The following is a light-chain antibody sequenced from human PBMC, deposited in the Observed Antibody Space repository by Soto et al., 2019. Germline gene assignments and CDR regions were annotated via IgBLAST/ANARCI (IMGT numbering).Light chain of an antibody. CDR2: DAS. V-gene: IGKV3D-15*01. CDR3: QQYNKWPPIT. CDR1: QSVSTN. Sequence: EIVMTQSPATLSVSPGERATLSCRASQSVSTNLAWYQQKPGQVPRLLIYDASTRATGIPARFSGGGSGTEFSLTIGSLQSEDFEVYYCQQYNKWPPITFGQGTRLEIK. J-gene: IGKJ5*01.